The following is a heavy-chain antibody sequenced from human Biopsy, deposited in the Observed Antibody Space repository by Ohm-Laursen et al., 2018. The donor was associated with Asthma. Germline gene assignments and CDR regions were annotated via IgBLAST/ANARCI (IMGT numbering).Heavy chain of an antibody. V-gene: IGHV4-59*07. Sequence: SDTLSLTCTVSGVSIRSYYWTRIRQPPGKGLEWIGNIHYSGSTYSNPSLKSRVTISVDTSKKRISLRLSSVIAADTAVYYCAGFCSGGNCPDHWGQGTLVTVSS. CDR1: GVSIRSYY. D-gene: IGHD2-15*01. J-gene: IGHJ4*02. CDR3: AGFCSGGNCPDH. CDR2: IHYSGST.